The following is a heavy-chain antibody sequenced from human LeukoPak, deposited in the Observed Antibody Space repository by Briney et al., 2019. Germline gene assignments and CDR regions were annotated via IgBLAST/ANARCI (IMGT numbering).Heavy chain of an antibody. CDR3: VRGCGRASCPYFFDS. Sequence: PSETLSLTCAIYGGSLSDYYWSWIRQPPGKGLEWIGEINRSGNTNYNPSLKSRVSISVDTSKNQFSLKLTSVTAEDTAVYYCVRGCGRASCPYFFDSWGQGTLVTVS. D-gene: IGHD2-2*01. J-gene: IGHJ4*02. CDR1: GGSLSDYY. V-gene: IGHV4-34*01. CDR2: INRSGNT.